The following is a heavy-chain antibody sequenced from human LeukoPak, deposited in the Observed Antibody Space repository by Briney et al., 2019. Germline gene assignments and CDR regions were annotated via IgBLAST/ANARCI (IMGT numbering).Heavy chain of an antibody. V-gene: IGHV3-9*01. CDR2: ISWNRGSI. CDR1: GFTFDDYA. J-gene: IGHJ4*02. Sequence: GGSLRLSCAASGFTFDDYAMHWVRQAPGKGLEWVSGISWNRGSIGYADSVKGRLTISRDNAKNSLYLQMNSLRAEDTALYYCAKGEGGRIRDIAATIIRYCSGGSCYHLDYWGQGTLVTVSS. CDR3: AKGEGGRIRDIAATIIRYCSGGSCYHLDY. D-gene: IGHD2-15*01.